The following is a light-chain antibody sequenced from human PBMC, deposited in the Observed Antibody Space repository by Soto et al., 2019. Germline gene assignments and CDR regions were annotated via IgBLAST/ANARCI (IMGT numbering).Light chain of an antibody. CDR2: DVT. V-gene: IGLV2-14*01. CDR3: NSYTTSTSFV. Sequence: QSVLTQPASVSGSPGQSITISCTGTSNDIATYNFVSWYQQHPGKAPKLPIYDVTNRPSGVSDRFSGSKSGSTASLTISGLQAEDEADYYCNSYTTSTSFVFGTGTKVTVL. J-gene: IGLJ1*01. CDR1: SNDIATYNF.